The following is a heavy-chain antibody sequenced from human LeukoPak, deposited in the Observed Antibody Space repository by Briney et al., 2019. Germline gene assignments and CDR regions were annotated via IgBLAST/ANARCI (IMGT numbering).Heavy chain of an antibody. CDR2: IRSKAYGGTT. CDR1: GFTFGDYA. V-gene: IGHV3-49*04. Sequence: GRSLRLSCTASGFTFGDYAMSWVRQAPGKGLEWVGFIRSKAYGGTTEYAASVKGRFTISRDDSKSIAYLQMNSLKTEDTAVYYCTSYGWLYFDWLRYFDYWGQGTLVTVSS. D-gene: IGHD3-9*01. J-gene: IGHJ4*02. CDR3: TSYGWLYFDWLRYFDY.